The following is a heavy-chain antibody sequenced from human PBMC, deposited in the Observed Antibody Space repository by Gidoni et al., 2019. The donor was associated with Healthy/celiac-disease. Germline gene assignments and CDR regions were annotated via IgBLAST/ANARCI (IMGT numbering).Heavy chain of an antibody. V-gene: IGHV4-39*01. CDR1: GGSISSSSYY. J-gene: IGHJ4*02. CDR3: ARSRGVTHSGNLDY. Sequence: QLQLQESGPGLVKPSETLSLTCTVSGGSISSSSYYWGWIRQPPGKGLEWIGSIYYSGSTYYNPSLKSRVTISVDTSKNQFSLKLSSVTAADTAVYYCARSRGVTHSGNLDYWGQGTLVTVSS. D-gene: IGHD2-21*02. CDR2: IYYSGST.